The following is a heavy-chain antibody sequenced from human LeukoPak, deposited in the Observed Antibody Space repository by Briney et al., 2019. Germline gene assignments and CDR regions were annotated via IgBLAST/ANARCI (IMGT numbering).Heavy chain of an antibody. CDR3: ARGGKGVITPYYYYYMDV. Sequence: SEALSLTCAVYGGSFSGYYWSWIRQPPGKGLEWIGEINHSGRTNYNPSLKNGVSISADTSKNQFSLKMSSVTAADTSVYYCARGGKGVITPYYYYYMDVWGKGTTVTVSS. V-gene: IGHV4-34*01. CDR1: GGSFSGYY. J-gene: IGHJ6*03. CDR2: INHSGRT. D-gene: IGHD3-22*01.